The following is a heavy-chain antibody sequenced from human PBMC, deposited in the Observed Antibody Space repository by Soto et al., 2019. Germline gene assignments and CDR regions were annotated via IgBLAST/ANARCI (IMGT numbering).Heavy chain of an antibody. V-gene: IGHV3-48*01. J-gene: IGHJ3*02. CDR3: ARDWWRGDPGAFDI. CDR2: ISSSSSTI. D-gene: IGHD4-17*01. Sequence: EVQLVESGGGLVQPGGSLRLSCAASGFTFSSYSMNWVRQAPGKGLEWVSYISSSSSTIYYADSVKGRFTISRDNAKNSLYLQMNSLRAEDTAVYYCARDWWRGDPGAFDIWGKGTMVTVSS. CDR1: GFTFSSYS.